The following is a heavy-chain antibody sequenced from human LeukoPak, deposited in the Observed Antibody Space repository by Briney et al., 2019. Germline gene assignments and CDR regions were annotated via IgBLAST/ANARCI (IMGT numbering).Heavy chain of an antibody. D-gene: IGHD6-19*01. Sequence: ASVKVSCKASGYTFTSYGICWVRQAPGQGLEWMGWVSAYNGNTNYAKKFQGRVTMTTDTSTSTAYMELRSLRSDDTAVYYCARDAPQWRNAFDFWGQGTMVTVSS. CDR2: VSAYNGNT. CDR3: ARDAPQWRNAFDF. J-gene: IGHJ3*01. V-gene: IGHV1-18*01. CDR1: GYTFTSYG.